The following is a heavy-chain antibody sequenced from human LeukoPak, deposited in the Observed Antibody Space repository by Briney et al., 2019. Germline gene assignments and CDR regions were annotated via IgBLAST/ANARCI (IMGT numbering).Heavy chain of an antibody. J-gene: IGHJ5*02. V-gene: IGHV1-2*02. Sequence: ASVKVSCKASGYTFTGYYMHWVRRAPGQGLEWMGWINPNSGGTNYAQKFQGRVTMTRDTSISTAYMELSRLRSDDTAVYYCARTTGAITMVRGVIITRGNWFDPWGQGTLVTVSS. D-gene: IGHD3-10*01. CDR2: INPNSGGT. CDR3: ARTTGAITMVRGVIITRGNWFDP. CDR1: GYTFTGYY.